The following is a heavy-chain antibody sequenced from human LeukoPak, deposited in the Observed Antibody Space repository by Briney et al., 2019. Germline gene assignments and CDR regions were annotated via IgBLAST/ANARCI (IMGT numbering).Heavy chain of an antibody. D-gene: IGHD1-26*01. V-gene: IGHV2-70*01. CDR2: IDWDADK. Sequence: SGPTLVNPTQTLTLTCTFSGFSLSTSGMCVSWIRQPPGKALEWLALIDWDADKYYSTSLKTRLTISKDTSKNQVVLTITNMDPVDTATYYCARNKWEPDYYYGMDVWGQGTTVTVSS. CDR1: GFSLSTSGMC. J-gene: IGHJ6*02. CDR3: ARNKWEPDYYYGMDV.